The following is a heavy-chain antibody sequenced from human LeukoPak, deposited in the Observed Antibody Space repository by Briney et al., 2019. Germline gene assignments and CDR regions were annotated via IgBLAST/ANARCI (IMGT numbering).Heavy chain of an antibody. CDR2: IYYSGST. CDR1: GGSFSGYY. CDR3: ARYSGGVDY. J-gene: IGHJ4*02. Sequence: SETLSLTCAVYGGSFSGYYWSWIRQPPGKGLEWIGSIYYSGSTYYNPSLKSRVTISVDTSKNQFSLKLSSVTAADTAVYYCARYSGGVDYWGQGTLVTVSS. V-gene: IGHV4-34*01. D-gene: IGHD1-26*01.